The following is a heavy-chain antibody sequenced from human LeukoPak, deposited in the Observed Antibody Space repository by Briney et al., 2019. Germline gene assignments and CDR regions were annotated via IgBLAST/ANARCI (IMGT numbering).Heavy chain of an antibody. Sequence: SETLSLTCTVSGGSISSGDYYWSWIRQPPGKGLEWIGYIYYSGSTYYNPSLKSRVTISVDTSKNQFSLKLSSVTAADTAVYYCAREGYYYDSSGYRTPYFDYWGQGTLVTVSS. CDR1: GGSISSGDYY. V-gene: IGHV4-30-4*01. J-gene: IGHJ4*02. CDR2: IYYSGST. CDR3: AREGYYYDSSGYRTPYFDY. D-gene: IGHD3-22*01.